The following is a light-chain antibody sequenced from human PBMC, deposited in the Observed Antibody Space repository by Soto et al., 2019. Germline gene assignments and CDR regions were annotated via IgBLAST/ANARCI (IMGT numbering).Light chain of an antibody. J-gene: IGLJ1*01. Sequence: QSVLTQPPSASGTPGQRLIISCSGSTSNIGSHSVNWFQHLPGTAPRLLITTNNQRPSGVPDRFSAYKSDTSASLVISGLQSEDEAHYYCATWDDSLKGVFGTGTKVTVL. CDR1: TSNIGSHS. CDR3: ATWDDSLKGV. V-gene: IGLV1-44*01. CDR2: TNN.